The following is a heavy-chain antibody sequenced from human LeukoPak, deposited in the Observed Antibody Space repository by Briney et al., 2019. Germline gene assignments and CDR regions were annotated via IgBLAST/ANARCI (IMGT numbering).Heavy chain of an antibody. CDR1: GFTFSSYG. J-gene: IGHJ4*02. V-gene: IGHV3-30*18. D-gene: IGHD3-10*01. Sequence: GRSLRLSCAASGFTFSSYGVRWVRQAPGKGLEWVAVISYDGSNKYYADSVKGRFTITRDNSKNTLYLQMNSLRAEDTAVYYCAKDMTSGSARRFDYWGQGTLVTVSS. CDR2: ISYDGSNK. CDR3: AKDMTSGSARRFDY.